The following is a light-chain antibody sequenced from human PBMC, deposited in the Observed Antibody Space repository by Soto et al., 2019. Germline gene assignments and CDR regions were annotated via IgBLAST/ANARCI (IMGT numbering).Light chain of an antibody. V-gene: IGLV1-47*01. J-gene: IGLJ3*02. Sequence: QTVVTQPPSASGTPGQRVTISCSGSTSNIGNSYLYWYQHLPGTAPKLLIYRNNQRPSGVPDRFSGSKSGTSASLAFSGLLSEDEAEYYCSAWDDSLSGWVFGGGTKLTVL. CDR2: RNN. CDR1: TSNIGNSY. CDR3: SAWDDSLSGWV.